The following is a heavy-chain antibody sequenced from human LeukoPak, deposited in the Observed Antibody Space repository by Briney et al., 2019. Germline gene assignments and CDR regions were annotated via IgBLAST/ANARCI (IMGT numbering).Heavy chain of an antibody. Sequence: GGSLRLSCAASGFTFSSYGMHWVRQAPGKGLEWVAFIRYDGSNKYYADSVKGRFTISRDNSKNTLYLQMNGLRAEDTAVYYCAKDRIAVAGYYYYYGMDVWGQGTTVTVSS. CDR1: GFTFSSYG. CDR3: AKDRIAVAGYYYYYGMDV. CDR2: IRYDGSNK. V-gene: IGHV3-30*02. D-gene: IGHD6-19*01. J-gene: IGHJ6*02.